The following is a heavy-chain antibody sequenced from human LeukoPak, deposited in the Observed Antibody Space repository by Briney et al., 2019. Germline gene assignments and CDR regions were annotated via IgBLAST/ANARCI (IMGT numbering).Heavy chain of an antibody. D-gene: IGHD5-18*01. CDR2: TYYRSKWYN. Sequence: SQTLSLTCAISGDSVSSNSAAWNWIRQSPSRGLEWLGRTYYRSKWYNDYAVSVKSRITINPDTSKNQFSLQLNSVTPEDTAVYYCARDLIGEYSYGYSDAFDIWGQGTMVTVSS. CDR1: GDSVSSNSAA. V-gene: IGHV6-1*01. CDR3: ARDLIGEYSYGYSDAFDI. J-gene: IGHJ3*02.